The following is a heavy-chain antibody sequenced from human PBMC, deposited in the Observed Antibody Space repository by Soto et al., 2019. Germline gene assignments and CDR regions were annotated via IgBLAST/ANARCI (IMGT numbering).Heavy chain of an antibody. CDR3: ARGSPGPVDH. V-gene: IGHV1-8*01. D-gene: IGHD3-10*01. Sequence: SXKVSFRASGYSXSSLHFHWVRQATGQGLEWIGWMNPHSCDTWFAQRFQGRVTSTRNTSINTAYMELMSLRSPDTAVYYGARGSPGPVDHWGQGTQGTVSS. J-gene: IGHJ4*02. CDR1: GYSXSSLH. CDR2: MNPHSCDT.